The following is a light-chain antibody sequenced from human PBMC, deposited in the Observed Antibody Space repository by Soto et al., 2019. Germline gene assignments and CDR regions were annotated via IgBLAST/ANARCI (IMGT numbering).Light chain of an antibody. V-gene: IGKV3-11*01. Sequence: EIVLTQSPATLSLSPGERATLSCRASQSVSSYLAWYQQKPGQAPRLLIYDASNRATGIPARFSGSGSGTDFTLTISSLEPEDFAVYYCQQRSNWATFGQGTRLEI. CDR2: DAS. CDR1: QSVSSY. J-gene: IGKJ5*01. CDR3: QQRSNWAT.